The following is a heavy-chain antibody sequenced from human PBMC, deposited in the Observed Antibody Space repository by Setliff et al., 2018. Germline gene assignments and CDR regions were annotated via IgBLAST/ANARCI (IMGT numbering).Heavy chain of an antibody. Sequence: PSETLSLTCTVSGDSISSRPFYWGWFRQPAGKELEWIGQIYTSWSTIYNPSLKSRVTILLDTSKNQFSLKLNSVTAADTALYYCAIGGGYCDFFDCFPFDNRGQGFLVTVSS. CDR2: IYTSWST. J-gene: IGHJ4*02. V-gene: IGHV4-61*09. CDR3: AIGGGYCDFFDCFPFDN. CDR1: GDSISSRPFY. D-gene: IGHD3-16*01.